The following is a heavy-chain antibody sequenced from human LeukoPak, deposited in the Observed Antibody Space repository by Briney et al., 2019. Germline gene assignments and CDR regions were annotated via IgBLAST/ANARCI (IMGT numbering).Heavy chain of an antibody. V-gene: IGHV3-48*04. CDR1: GFTFRSYS. Sequence: GGSLRLSCAASGFTFRSYSMNWVRQAPEKGLEWVSHIGSSSSTIYYADSVKGRFTISSDNAKNSLYLQMNSLRAEDTAVYYCARSRDAYFDYWGQGTLVTASS. J-gene: IGHJ4*02. CDR3: ARSRDAYFDY. D-gene: IGHD5-24*01. CDR2: IGSSSSTI.